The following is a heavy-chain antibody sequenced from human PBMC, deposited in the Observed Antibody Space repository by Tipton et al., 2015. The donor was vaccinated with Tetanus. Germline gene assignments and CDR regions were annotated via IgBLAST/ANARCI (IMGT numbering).Heavy chain of an antibody. Sequence: QSGAEVKKPGASVRVSCKASGYTFKNYDVNWVRQAPGQGPERMGWMNPDSGPTGVAQKFQGRVTMTRDTSINTAYMELTSLTSDDTAVYFCARGRRSFYLDSWGQGTHVTVSS. J-gene: IGHJ4*02. CDR1: GYTFKNYD. CDR2: MNPDSGPT. D-gene: IGHD1-26*01. CDR3: ARGRRSFYLDS. V-gene: IGHV1-8*01.